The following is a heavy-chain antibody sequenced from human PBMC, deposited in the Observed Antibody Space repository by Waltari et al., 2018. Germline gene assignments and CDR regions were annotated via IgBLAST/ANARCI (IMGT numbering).Heavy chain of an antibody. CDR1: GFPFSTYW. J-gene: IGHJ6*02. V-gene: IGHV3-74*01. CDR3: ARSAFMDV. Sequence: EVQLVESGGGLVQPGGSLRLSCAASGFPFSTYWMNWARQVPGEGLVWVSRINPDGNTVVYADSVKGRFTTSRDNAKNTLYLQMNSLRDDDTAVYYCARSAFMDVWGQGTTVTVSS. CDR2: INPDGNTV.